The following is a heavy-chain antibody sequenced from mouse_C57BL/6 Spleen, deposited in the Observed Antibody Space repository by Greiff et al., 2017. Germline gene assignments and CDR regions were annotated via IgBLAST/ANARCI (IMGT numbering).Heavy chain of an antibody. Sequence: VQLQQPGPELVKPGASVKLSCKASGYAFSSSWMNWVKQRPGQGLEWIGRINPGDGDTNYNGKFKGKATLTADKSSSTAYMQLSSLTSEDSAVYICAWGDAYYLDYWGQGTTLTVSS. J-gene: IGHJ2*01. CDR2: INPGDGDT. CDR1: GYAFSSSW. CDR3: AWGDAYYLDY. V-gene: IGHV1-82*01. D-gene: IGHD4-1*01.